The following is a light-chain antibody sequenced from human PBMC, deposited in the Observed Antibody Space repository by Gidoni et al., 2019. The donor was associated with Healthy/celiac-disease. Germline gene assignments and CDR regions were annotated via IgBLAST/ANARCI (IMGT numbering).Light chain of an antibody. J-gene: IGKJ1*01. CDR2: LGS. CDR1: QSLLHSNGYNY. CDR3: MQALQTLWT. V-gene: IGKV2-28*01. Sequence: DIVMTQSPLSLPVTPGEPASISCRSSQSLLHSNGYNYLDWYLQKPGQSPQLLIYLGSNRASGVPDRFSGSGSGTDFTLKISREEAEDVGVYYCMQALQTLWTFGQGTKVEIK.